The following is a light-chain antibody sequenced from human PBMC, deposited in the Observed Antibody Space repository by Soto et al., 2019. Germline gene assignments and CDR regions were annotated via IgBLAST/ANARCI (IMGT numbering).Light chain of an antibody. Sequence: EIVLTQSPGTLSLSPGERATLSCRASQSVSSNYLAWYQQKPGQAPRPLIYGASSRATGIPDRFSGSGAGTDFTLTISILEYEDFAVYYCQQYGSSPWTFGQGTKVEIK. CDR1: QSVSSNY. V-gene: IGKV3-20*01. CDR3: QQYGSSPWT. CDR2: GAS. J-gene: IGKJ1*01.